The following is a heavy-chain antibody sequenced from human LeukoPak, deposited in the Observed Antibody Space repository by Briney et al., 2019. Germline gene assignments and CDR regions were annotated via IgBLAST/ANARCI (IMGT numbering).Heavy chain of an antibody. CDR2: INAYNGNT. J-gene: IGHJ6*01. V-gene: IGHV1-18*01. Sequence: ASVKVSCKASGYTFSYYGISWVRQPPAQGLEWMRWINAYNGNTDYAQKFQGRVTMTTDTSTSTAYMELRSLRSDDTAVYYCARGDSSGYQSVYYGMDVWGQGTTVTVSS. CDR1: GYTFSYYG. D-gene: IGHD3-22*01. CDR3: ARGDSSGYQSVYYGMDV.